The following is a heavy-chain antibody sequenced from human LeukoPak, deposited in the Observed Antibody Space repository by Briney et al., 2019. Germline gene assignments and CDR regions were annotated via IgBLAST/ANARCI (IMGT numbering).Heavy chain of an antibody. D-gene: IGHD1-26*01. CDR3: ARASSLSQRAFAI. Sequence: PGGSLRLSCAASGFTFDDYGMSWVRQAPGKGLDWVSGINWNGGSTGYADSVKGRFTISRDNAKNSLYLHMYSLRAEDTALYYCARASSLSQRAFAIWGQGTMVTVSS. CDR1: GFTFDDYG. J-gene: IGHJ3*02. CDR2: INWNGGST. V-gene: IGHV3-20*04.